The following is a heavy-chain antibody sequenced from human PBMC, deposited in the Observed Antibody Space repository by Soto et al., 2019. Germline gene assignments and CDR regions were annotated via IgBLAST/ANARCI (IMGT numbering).Heavy chain of an antibody. CDR1: GFTVSAYE. D-gene: IGHD6-19*01. V-gene: IGHV3-30*04. Sequence: GGSLRLSCVGSGFTVSAYEIHWVRQAPGKGLDWVAVISSGGRHQFYTDSVRGRFTISRDDSKNTVYLQMNNLTPQDAAIYYCAKDAVHGPPDYFDFWGQGTLVTVSS. CDR3: AKDAVHGPPDYFDF. CDR2: ISSGGRHQ. J-gene: IGHJ4*02.